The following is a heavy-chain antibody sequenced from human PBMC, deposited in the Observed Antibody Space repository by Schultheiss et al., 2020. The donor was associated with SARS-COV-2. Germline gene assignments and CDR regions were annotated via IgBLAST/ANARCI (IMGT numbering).Heavy chain of an antibody. Sequence: SETLSLTCTVSGGSISSGGYYWSWIRQHPGKGLEWIGYIYYSGSTYYNPSLKSRVTISVDTSKNQFSLKLSSVTAADTAVYYCAGGVGATVRFAYWGQGTLVTVSS. J-gene: IGHJ4*02. D-gene: IGHD1-26*01. V-gene: IGHV4-31*03. CDR1: GGSISSGGYY. CDR3: AGGVGATVRFAY. CDR2: IYYSGST.